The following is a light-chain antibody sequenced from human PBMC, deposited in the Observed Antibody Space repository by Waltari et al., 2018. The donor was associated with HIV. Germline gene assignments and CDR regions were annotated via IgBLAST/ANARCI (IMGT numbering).Light chain of an antibody. J-gene: IGKJ1*01. CDR3: QQYGSSPPWT. V-gene: IGKV3-11*01. CDR2: DAF. CDR1: QNVDRN. Sequence: EIVLTQSPATLSVSPGERVTLSCRASQNVDRNVAWFQQKPGQSPRLLIYDAFHRATDIPARFSGSGSGTDFTLTISSLEPEDFAVYYCQQYGSSPPWTFGQGTKVEIK.